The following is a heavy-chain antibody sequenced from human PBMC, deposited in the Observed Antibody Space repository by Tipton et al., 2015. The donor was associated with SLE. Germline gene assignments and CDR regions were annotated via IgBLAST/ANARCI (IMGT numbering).Heavy chain of an antibody. J-gene: IGHJ6*02. V-gene: IGHV4-34*01. Sequence: TLSLTCAVYGGSFSDYSWSWIRQPPGKGLEWIGEINHSGSTNYNPSLKSRVTISVDTSKIQFSLKLSSVTAADTAVYYCARGRVLEWLSTYYYCYGMDVWGHGTTVTVSS. CDR3: ARGRVLEWLSTYYYCYGMDV. CDR2: INHSGST. CDR1: GGSFSDYS. D-gene: IGHD3-3*01.